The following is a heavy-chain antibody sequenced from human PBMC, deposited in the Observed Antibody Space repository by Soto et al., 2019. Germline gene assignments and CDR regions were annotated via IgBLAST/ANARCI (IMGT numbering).Heavy chain of an antibody. CDR3: AKDVLWFGELLPYYFDY. Sequence: QVQLVESGGGVVQPGRSLRLSCAASGFTFSSYGMHWVRQAPGKGLEWVAVISYDGSNKYYADSVQGRFTISRDNSKNTLYLQMNSLRAEDTAVYYCAKDVLWFGELLPYYFDYWGQGTLVTVSS. J-gene: IGHJ4*02. CDR2: ISYDGSNK. D-gene: IGHD3-10*01. CDR1: GFTFSSYG. V-gene: IGHV3-30*18.